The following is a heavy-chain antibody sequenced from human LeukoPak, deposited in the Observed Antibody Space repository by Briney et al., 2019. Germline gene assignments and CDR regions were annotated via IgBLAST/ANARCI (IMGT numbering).Heavy chain of an antibody. CDR2: INHSGST. J-gene: IGHJ6*04. CDR1: GGSFSGYY. Sequence: SETLSLTCAVYGGSFSGYYWSWIRQPPGKGLEWIGEINHSGSTNYNPSLKSRVTISVDTSKNRFSLKLSSVTAGDTAVYYWARGLRRLWNYYYGMDVWGKGTTVTVSS. D-gene: IGHD3-3*01. V-gene: IGHV4-34*01. CDR3: ARGLRRLWNYYYGMDV.